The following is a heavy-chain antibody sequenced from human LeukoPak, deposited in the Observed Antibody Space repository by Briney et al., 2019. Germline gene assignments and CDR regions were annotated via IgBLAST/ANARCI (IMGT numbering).Heavy chain of an antibody. CDR2: ISGSGGST. CDR1: GFTFSSYG. J-gene: IGHJ4*02. V-gene: IGHV3-23*01. CDR3: AKDREWGLRVFDY. Sequence: GGTLRLSCAASGFTFSSYGMSWVRQAPGKGLEWVSAISGSGGSTYYADSVKGRFTISRDNSKNTLYLQMNSLRAEDTAVYYCAKDREWGLRVFDYWGQGTLVTVSS. D-gene: IGHD1-26*01.